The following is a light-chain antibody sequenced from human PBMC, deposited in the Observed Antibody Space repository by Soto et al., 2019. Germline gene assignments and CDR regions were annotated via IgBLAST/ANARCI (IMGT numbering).Light chain of an antibody. J-gene: IGKJ4*01. Sequence: DIQMTQSPSSLSASVGDRVTITCLSSQSISSYLNWYQQKPGKAPKLLIHAASSLQSGVPSRFSGSGSGSDFTLTISSLQPEDFATYYCQQSYSTPLTFGGGTLVDIK. CDR1: QSISSY. CDR3: QQSYSTPLT. V-gene: IGKV1-39*01. CDR2: AAS.